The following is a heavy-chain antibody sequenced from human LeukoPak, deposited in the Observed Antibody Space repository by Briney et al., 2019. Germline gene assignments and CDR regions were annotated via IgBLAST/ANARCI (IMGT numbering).Heavy chain of an antibody. J-gene: IGHJ4*02. V-gene: IGHV3-43*02. CDR1: GFTFDDYA. Sequence: GGSLRLSCAASGFTFDDYAMHWVRQAPGKGLEWVSLIGGDGGSTYYADSVKGRFTISRDNSKNSLYLQMNSLRTEDTALYYCAKGSYGPYYFDYWGQGTLVTVSS. CDR2: IGGDGGST. CDR3: AKGSYGPYYFDY. D-gene: IGHD5-18*01.